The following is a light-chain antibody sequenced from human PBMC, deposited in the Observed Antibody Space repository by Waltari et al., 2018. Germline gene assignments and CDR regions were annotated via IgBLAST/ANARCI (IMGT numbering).Light chain of an antibody. CDR3: QQDYATPFT. V-gene: IGKV1-27*01. CDR1: QGINKE. CDR2: DAS. J-gene: IGKJ3*01. Sequence: DIQMTQSPSCLSASGGDRVDVTCRASQGINKELSWYQQKPGKAPTLLIYDASSLQPGVSSRFSGSGSGTDFTLTISSLQPEDVATYYCQQDYATPFTFGPGTKLDIK.